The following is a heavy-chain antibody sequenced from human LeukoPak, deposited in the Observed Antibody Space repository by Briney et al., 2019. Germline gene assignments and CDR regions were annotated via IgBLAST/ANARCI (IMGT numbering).Heavy chain of an antibody. J-gene: IGHJ4*02. CDR1: GGSISSSSYY. CDR2: IYYSGST. Sequence: PSETLSLTCTVSGGSISSSSYYWGWIRQPPGKGLEWIGSIYYSGSTYYNPSLKSRVTISVDTSKNQFSLKLSSVTAADTAVYYCASVSASYSSSWYCPDPFDYWDQGTLVTVSS. D-gene: IGHD6-13*01. V-gene: IGHV4-39*01. CDR3: ASVSASYSSSWYCPDPFDY.